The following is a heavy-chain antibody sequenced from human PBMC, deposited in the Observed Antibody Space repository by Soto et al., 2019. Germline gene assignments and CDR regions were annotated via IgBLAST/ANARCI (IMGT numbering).Heavy chain of an antibody. V-gene: IGHV4-4*02. CDR2: ISHSGST. D-gene: IGHD3-3*02. J-gene: IGHJ4*02. CDR3: AARHFWSCPWTQRRLDY. CDR1: GDCINSSHW. Sequence: PSETLSLTCAVSGDCINSSHWWSWVRQPPGKGLEWIGQISHSGSTNYNPSLTSRVTISVDKSKNHFSLKLTSVTAADTAVYYCAARHFWSCPWTQRRLDYWGQGTLVTVSS.